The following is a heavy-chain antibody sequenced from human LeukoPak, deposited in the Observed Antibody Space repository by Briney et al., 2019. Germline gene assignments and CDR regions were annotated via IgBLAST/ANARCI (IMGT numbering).Heavy chain of an antibody. V-gene: IGHV1-2*02. CDR2: INPNSGGT. Sequence: ASVKVSCKASGYTFTGYYMHWVRQAPGQGLEWMGWINPNSGGTNYAQKFQGRVTMTRDTSISTAYMELSRLRSDDTAVYYCARAVPVMAPGSGVTNDAFDIWGQGTMVTVSS. J-gene: IGHJ3*02. D-gene: IGHD6-25*01. CDR3: ARAVPVMAPGSGVTNDAFDI. CDR1: GYTFTGYY.